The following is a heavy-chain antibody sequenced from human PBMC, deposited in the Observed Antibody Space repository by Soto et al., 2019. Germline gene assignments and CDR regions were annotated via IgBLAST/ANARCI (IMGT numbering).Heavy chain of an antibody. CDR3: AKATYYYDSSGYYLGEGFDY. Sequence: GGSLRFSCAASGFTFSSYAMSWVRQAPGKGLEWVSAISGSGGSTYYADSVKGRFTISRDNSKNTLYLQMNSLRAEDTAVYYCAKATYYYDSSGYYLGEGFDYWGQGTLVTVSS. CDR1: GFTFSSYA. V-gene: IGHV3-23*01. D-gene: IGHD3-22*01. J-gene: IGHJ4*02. CDR2: ISGSGGST.